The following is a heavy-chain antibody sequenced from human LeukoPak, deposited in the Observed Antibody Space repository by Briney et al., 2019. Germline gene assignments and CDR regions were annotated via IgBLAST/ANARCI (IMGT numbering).Heavy chain of an antibody. V-gene: IGHV3-23*01. CDR3: AKTRADYDFWSGYHTFDY. CDR1: GFTFSSYA. CDR2: ISGSGGST. J-gene: IGHJ4*02. Sequence: GGSLRLSCAASGFTFSSYAMSWVRQAPGKGLEWVSAISGSGGSTYYADSVKGRFTISRDNSKNTLYLQMNSLRAEDTAVYYCAKTRADYDFWSGYHTFDYWGQGTLVTVTS. D-gene: IGHD3-3*01.